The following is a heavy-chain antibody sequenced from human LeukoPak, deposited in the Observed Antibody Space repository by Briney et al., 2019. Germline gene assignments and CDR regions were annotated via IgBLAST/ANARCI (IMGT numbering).Heavy chain of an antibody. CDR3: ARDLPYYDILTGSGVFDY. V-gene: IGHV1-69*04. CDR2: IIPTFGIA. Sequence: GASVKVSCKASGGTFSSYAISWVRQAPGQGLEWMGRIIPTFGIANYAQKFQGRVTITADKSTSTAYMELSSLRSEDTAVYHCARDLPYYDILTGSGVFDYWGQGTLVTVSS. CDR1: GGTFSSYA. J-gene: IGHJ4*02. D-gene: IGHD3-9*01.